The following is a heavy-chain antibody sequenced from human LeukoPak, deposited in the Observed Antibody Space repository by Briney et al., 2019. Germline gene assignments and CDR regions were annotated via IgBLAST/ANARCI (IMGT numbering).Heavy chain of an antibody. CDR1: GYTFTIYA. V-gene: IGHV7-4-1*02. D-gene: IGHD1-14*01. CDR3: ARVAGGNDY. CDR2: INTNTGNP. Sequence: GASVTVSCTASGYTFTIYAMNWVRQAPGQGLEWMGWINTNTGNPTYAQGFTGRFVFSMDTSVSTAYLQISSLKAEDTAVYYCARVAGGNDYWGQGTLVTVSS. J-gene: IGHJ4*02.